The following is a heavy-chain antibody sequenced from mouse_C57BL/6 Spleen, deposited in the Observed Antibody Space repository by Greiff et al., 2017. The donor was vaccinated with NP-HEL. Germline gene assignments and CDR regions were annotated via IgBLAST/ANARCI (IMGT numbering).Heavy chain of an antibody. V-gene: IGHV1-19*01. D-gene: IGHD1-1*01. CDR1: GYTFTDYY. J-gene: IGHJ2*01. CDR2: INPYNGGT. CDR3: ASRPLYYGSSFLDY. Sequence: VQLQQSGPVLVKPGASVKMSCKASGYTFTDYYMNWVKQSHGKSLEWIGVINPYNGGTSYNQKFKGKATLTVDKSSSTAYMELNSLTSEDSAVYYCASRPLYYGSSFLDYWGQGTTLTVSS.